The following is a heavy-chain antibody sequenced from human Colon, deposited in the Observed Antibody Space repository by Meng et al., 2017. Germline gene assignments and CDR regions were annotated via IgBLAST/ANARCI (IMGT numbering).Heavy chain of an antibody. CDR1: GFTFSSYE. J-gene: IGHJ4*02. CDR2: ISNSGSTI. Sequence: GGSLRLSCAASGFTFSSYEMNWVRQAPGKGLEWVSYISNSGSTIYYADSVKGRFTISRDNAKNSLYLQMNSLRAEDTAVYYCARTILRGLVVLGYWGQGTLVTVSS. D-gene: IGHD2-15*01. V-gene: IGHV3-48*03. CDR3: ARTILRGLVVLGY.